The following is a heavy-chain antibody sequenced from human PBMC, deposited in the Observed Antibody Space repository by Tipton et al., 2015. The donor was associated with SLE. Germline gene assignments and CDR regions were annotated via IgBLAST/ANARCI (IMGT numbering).Heavy chain of an antibody. CDR2: INTGGGT. V-gene: IGHV4-39*07. CDR1: GGSITSSSYF. Sequence: TLSLTCTVSGGSITSSSYFWGWIRQSPGKGLEWIGNINTGGGTYHNPSLMSRVTISVDTSKTQFSLIVTSVTAADTAVYYCVRGPWAYYYYMDVWGKGTKVTVSS. J-gene: IGHJ6*03. CDR3: VRGPWAYYYYMDV. D-gene: IGHD7-27*01.